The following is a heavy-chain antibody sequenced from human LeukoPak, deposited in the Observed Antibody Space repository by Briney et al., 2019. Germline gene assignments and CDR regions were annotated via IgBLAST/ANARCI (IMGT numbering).Heavy chain of an antibody. CDR1: GFTFSSYW. Sequence: PGGSLRLSCAASGFTFSSYWMHWVRQAPGKGLVWVSRINSDGSSTSYADSVKGRFTISRDNAMNTLYLQMNSLRAEDTAVYYCARVVGGSWIDYWGQGTLVTVSS. CDR2: INSDGSST. D-gene: IGHD2-15*01. J-gene: IGHJ4*02. CDR3: ARVVGGSWIDY. V-gene: IGHV3-74*01.